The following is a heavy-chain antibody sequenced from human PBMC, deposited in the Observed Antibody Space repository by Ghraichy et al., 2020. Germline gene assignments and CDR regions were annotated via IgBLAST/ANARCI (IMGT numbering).Heavy chain of an antibody. CDR2: IHYSGST. D-gene: IGHD6-13*01. CDR1: GGSISSSTYY. Sequence: SETLSLTCTVSGGSISSSTYYWGWLRQPPGKVLEWIGSIHYSGSTYYNPSLKSRVTLSVDTSKNQFSLKLSSVTAADTAVYYCARQEGDEQHAGEFNPWGQGTLVTVSS. J-gene: IGHJ5*02. CDR3: ARQEGDEQHAGEFNP. V-gene: IGHV4-39*01.